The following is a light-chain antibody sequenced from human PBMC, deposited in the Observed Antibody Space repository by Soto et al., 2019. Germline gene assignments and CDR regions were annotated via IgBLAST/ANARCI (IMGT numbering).Light chain of an antibody. CDR3: QQYDNWPPLT. CDR2: DAS. V-gene: IGKV1-5*01. CDR1: QSISTW. J-gene: IGKJ4*01. Sequence: DIQMTQSPSTLSASVGDRVTITCRASQSISTWLAWYQQEPGKAPKLLIYDASSLESGVPSRFSGSGSGTEFTLTISTLQSEDFAVYYCQQYDNWPPLTFGGGTKVDI.